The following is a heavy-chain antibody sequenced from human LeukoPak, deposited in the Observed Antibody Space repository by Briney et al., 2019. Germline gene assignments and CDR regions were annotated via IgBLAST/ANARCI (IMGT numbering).Heavy chain of an antibody. CDR2: IDPSDSYT. J-gene: IGHJ6*04. CDR1: GYSFTSYW. D-gene: IGHD3-10*01. V-gene: IGHV5-10-1*01. Sequence: GESLKISCKGSGYSFTSYWISWVRQMPGKGLEWMGRIDPSDSYTNYSPSFQGHVTISADKSISTAYLQWSSLKASDTAMYYCARLERCMVRVYYGVDVWGKGTTVTVSS. CDR3: ARLERCMVRVYYGVDV.